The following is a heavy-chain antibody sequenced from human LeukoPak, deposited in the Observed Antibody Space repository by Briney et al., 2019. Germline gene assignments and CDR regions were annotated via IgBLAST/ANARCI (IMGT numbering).Heavy chain of an antibody. Sequence: ASVKVSCKASGYTFTRYDINWVRQATGQRLEWMGRMNPNSGNTGYAQKFQGRVTMTRNTSISTAYMELSSLRSEDTAVYYCARGFSSGSYSRFDPWGQGTLVTVSS. V-gene: IGHV1-8*01. J-gene: IGHJ5*02. CDR1: GYTFTRYD. D-gene: IGHD1-26*01. CDR3: ARGFSSGSYSRFDP. CDR2: MNPNSGNT.